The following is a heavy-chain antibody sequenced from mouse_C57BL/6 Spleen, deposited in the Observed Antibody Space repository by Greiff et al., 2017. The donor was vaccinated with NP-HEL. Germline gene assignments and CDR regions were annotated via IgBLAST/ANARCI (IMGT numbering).Heavy chain of an antibody. Sequence: VQLQQPGAELVRPGASVKLSCTASGFNIKDYYMHWVKQRPEQGLEWIGRIDPEDGDTEYAPKFQGKATMTADTSSNPAYLQLSSLTSEDSAVYYCARPAYSNCDYFGGYWGQGTSVTVSS. D-gene: IGHD2-5*01. V-gene: IGHV14-1*01. CDR3: ARPAYSNCDYFGGY. CDR2: IDPEDGDT. CDR1: GFNIKDYY. J-gene: IGHJ4*01.